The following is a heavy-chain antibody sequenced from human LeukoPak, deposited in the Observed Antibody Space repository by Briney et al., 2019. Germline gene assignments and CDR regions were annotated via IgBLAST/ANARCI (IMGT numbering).Heavy chain of an antibody. D-gene: IGHD3-22*01. V-gene: IGHV3-21*01. CDR2: ISSSSSYI. CDR1: GFTFSSYS. Sequence: PGGPLRLSCAASGFTFSSYSMNWVRQAPGKGLEWVSSISSSSSYIYYADSVKGRFTISRDNAKNSLYLQMNSLRAEDTAVYYCARDADYYDTRLGYWGQGTLATVSS. J-gene: IGHJ4*02. CDR3: ARDADYYDTRLGY.